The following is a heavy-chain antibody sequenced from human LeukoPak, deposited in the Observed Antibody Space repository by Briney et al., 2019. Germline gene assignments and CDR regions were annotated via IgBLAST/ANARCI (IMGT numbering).Heavy chain of an antibody. CDR1: GFTFSNYA. CDR3: TRAGDGYNSDWYFDY. J-gene: IGHJ4*02. Sequence: PGGSLRLSCAASGFTFSNYAMSWVRQAPGKGLEWVGFIRSKAYGGTTEYAASVKGRFTISRDDSKSIAYLQMNSLKTEDTAVYYCTRAGDGYNSDWYFDYWGQGTLVTVSS. CDR2: IRSKAYGGTT. D-gene: IGHD5-24*01. V-gene: IGHV3-49*04.